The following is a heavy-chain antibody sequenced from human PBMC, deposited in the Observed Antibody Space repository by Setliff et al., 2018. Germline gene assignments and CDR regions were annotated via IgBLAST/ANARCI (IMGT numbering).Heavy chain of an antibody. CDR2: INNYNFNT. D-gene: IGHD3-22*01. J-gene: IGHJ4*02. CDR3: ARINFYVSSGYYYAPEL. CDR1: GFTFTDYG. Sequence: VKVSCTSSGFTFTDYGITWVRQVPGQGLEWMGWINNYNFNTQYAQKFQGRVTVTTDTSTTTAYMELRSLRADDTAVYYCARINFYVSSGYYYAPELWGQGTTVTV. V-gene: IGHV1-18*01.